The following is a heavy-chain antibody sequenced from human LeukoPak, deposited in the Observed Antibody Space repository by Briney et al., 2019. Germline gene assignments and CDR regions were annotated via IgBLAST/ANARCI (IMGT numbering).Heavy chain of an antibody. V-gene: IGHV4-39*07. CDR2: INHSGST. CDR1: GGSISSSYYF. J-gene: IGHJ5*02. D-gene: IGHD3-3*01. Sequence: SETLSLTCTVSGGSISSSYYFWSWIRQPPGKGLEWIGEINHSGSTNYNPSLKSRVTISVDTSKNQFSLKLSSVTAADTAVYYCARVYDFWSGYYTEGWFDPWGQGTLVTVSS. CDR3: ARVYDFWSGYYTEGWFDP.